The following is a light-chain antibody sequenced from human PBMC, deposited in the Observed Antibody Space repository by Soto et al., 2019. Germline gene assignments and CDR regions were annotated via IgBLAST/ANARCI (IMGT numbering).Light chain of an antibody. V-gene: IGKV1-5*01. CDR1: QSISKW. CDR2: DAS. J-gene: IGKJ2*03. CDR3: QQYNSYSGYS. Sequence: DIQMTQSPSALSASVGDRVSITCRASQSISKWLAWYQQKPGQAPKLLIYDASSLESGVPSRFSGRGSGTEFTLTISILQPDDSATYYCQQYNSYSGYSFGQGTKLEIK.